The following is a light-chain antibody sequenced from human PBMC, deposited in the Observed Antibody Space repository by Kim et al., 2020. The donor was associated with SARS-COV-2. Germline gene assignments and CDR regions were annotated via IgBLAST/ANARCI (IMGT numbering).Light chain of an antibody. CDR1: QSLSNNY. CDR3: QQFAILPWT. J-gene: IGKJ1*01. Sequence: EVVLTQSPGTLSLSPGERATLSCRASQSLSNNYLAWYQQRPGQAPRLVIYGASNRATGIPDRFSGSGSGTDFTLTISRLEPDDFVVYFCQQFAILPWTFGRGTKVDIK. V-gene: IGKV3-20*01. CDR2: GAS.